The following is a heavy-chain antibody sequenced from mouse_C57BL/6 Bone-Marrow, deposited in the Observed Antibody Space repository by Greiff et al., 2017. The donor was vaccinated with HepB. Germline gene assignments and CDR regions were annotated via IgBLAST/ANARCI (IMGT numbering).Heavy chain of an antibody. Sequence: VQLQQSGAELVRPGASVKLSCTASGFNIKDDYMHWVKQRPEQGLERIGWIDPENGDAEYASKFQGKATITADTSSNTAYLQLSSLTSEDTAVYYCTSYYGSSYWYFDVWGTGTTVTVSS. V-gene: IGHV14-4*01. CDR2: IDPENGDA. CDR1: GFNIKDDY. J-gene: IGHJ1*03. D-gene: IGHD1-1*01. CDR3: TSYYGSSYWYFDV.